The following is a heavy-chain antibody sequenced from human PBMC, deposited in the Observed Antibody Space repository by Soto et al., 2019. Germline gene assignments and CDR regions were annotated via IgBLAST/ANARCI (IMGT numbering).Heavy chain of an antibody. V-gene: IGHV4-34*01. CDR2: IKHSGST. D-gene: IGHD2-15*01. Sequence: PSETLSLTCAVYGWSLSGYYWSWIRQPPGKGLEWIGEIKHSGSTNYNPSLKSRVTLSVDTSKNQFSLKLSSVNAADTAVYYCARAGFKRYCSGVSFWNWFDPWGQGTLVTVSS. CDR1: GWSLSGYY. J-gene: IGHJ5*02. CDR3: ARAGFKRYCSGVSFWNWFDP.